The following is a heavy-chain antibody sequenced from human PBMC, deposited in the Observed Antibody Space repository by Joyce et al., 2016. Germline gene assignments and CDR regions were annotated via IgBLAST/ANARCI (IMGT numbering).Heavy chain of an antibody. J-gene: IGHJ4*02. CDR3: ARVCCSSETTPFDF. D-gene: IGHD6-19*01. CDR2: ISAYNGVA. CDR1: GDSFSKFG. V-gene: IGHV1-18*03. Sequence: QVQLVQSGSDVKRPGASVRVSCQGSGDSFSKFGITWVRQAPGQGLEVMGWISAYNGVARYAQKFQGRVTLARDTSTAYIELRSLTSDDMAIYFCARVCCSSETTPFDFWGQGTLVTVSS.